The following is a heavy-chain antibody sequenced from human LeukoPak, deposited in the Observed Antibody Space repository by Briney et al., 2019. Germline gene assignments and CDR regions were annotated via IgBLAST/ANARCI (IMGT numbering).Heavy chain of an antibody. CDR1: GFSFSDVW. Sequence: GGSLRLSCAASGFSFSDVWMSWVRQAPGKGLEWVGRSKSKRDGGTTDYAAPVKSRFIISRDDSRNTLYLQMNSLKSDDTGVYYFTTDWREYRMDVWGQGTMVIVSS. V-gene: IGHV3-15*01. D-gene: IGHD3-10*01. CDR2: SKSKRDGGTT. CDR3: TTDWREYRMDV. J-gene: IGHJ6*02.